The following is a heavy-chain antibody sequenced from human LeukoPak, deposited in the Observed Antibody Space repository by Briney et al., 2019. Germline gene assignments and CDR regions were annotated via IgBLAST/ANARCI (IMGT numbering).Heavy chain of an antibody. D-gene: IGHD4-23*01. J-gene: IGHJ4*02. CDR3: ARDLGLYDYGGNIDF. V-gene: IGHV3-48*04. Sequence: PGGSLRLSCTASGFTSNTYSMNWVRQAPGKGLEWVSYVSSSSRTIYYADSVKGRFTISRDNAKNSLYLQMNSLRAEDTAVYYCARDLGLYDYGGNIDFWGQGTLVTVSS. CDR2: VSSSSRTI. CDR1: GFTSNTYS.